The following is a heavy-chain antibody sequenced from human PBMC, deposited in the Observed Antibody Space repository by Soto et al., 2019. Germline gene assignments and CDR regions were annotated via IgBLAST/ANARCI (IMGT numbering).Heavy chain of an antibody. J-gene: IGHJ4*02. CDR1: GFTFDVYA. V-gene: IGHV3-9*01. Sequence: EVQLVESGGGLVQPGRSLRLSCAASGFTFDVYAMHWVRRVPGKGLEWVSSISWNSNIIGYADSVKGRFTLSRDTAKHSLYLQMNSLRPEDTALYYCAKGGPDGFCSGGRCYFDYWGQGTLVTVSS. D-gene: IGHD2-15*01. CDR3: AKGGPDGFCSGGRCYFDY. CDR2: ISWNSNII.